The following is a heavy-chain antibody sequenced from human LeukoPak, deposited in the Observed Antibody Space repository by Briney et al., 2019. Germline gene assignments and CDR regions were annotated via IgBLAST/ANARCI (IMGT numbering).Heavy chain of an antibody. CDR3: ARVGHPTDIVLVPAAHSDHGTFDH. Sequence: ASVKVSCKASGYTFTGYYLHWVRQAPGQGLEWMGWINPKSGVINYAQKFQGRVTMTRDTSISTAYMDLSRLNFDDTAVYYCARVGHPTDIVLVPAAHSDHGTFDHWGQGTLVTASS. V-gene: IGHV1-2*02. CDR1: GYTFTGYY. J-gene: IGHJ4*02. CDR2: INPKSGVI. D-gene: IGHD2-2*01.